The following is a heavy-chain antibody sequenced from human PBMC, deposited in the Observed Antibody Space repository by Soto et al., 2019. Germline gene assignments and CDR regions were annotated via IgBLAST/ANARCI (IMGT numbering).Heavy chain of an antibody. D-gene: IGHD6-19*01. CDR1: GYTFTSYA. V-gene: IGHV3-30*07. CDR3: AGHGGQWLNWFDP. J-gene: IGHJ5*02. Sequence: SCKASGYTFTSYAMHWVRQAPGQRLEYYADSVKGRFTISRDNSKNTLYLQMNSLRAEDTAVYYCAGHGGQWLNWFDPWGQGILVTVSS.